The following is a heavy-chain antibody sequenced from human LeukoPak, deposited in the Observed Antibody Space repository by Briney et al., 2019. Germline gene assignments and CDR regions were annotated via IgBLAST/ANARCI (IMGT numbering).Heavy chain of an antibody. V-gene: IGHV3-33*01. CDR2: IWYDGSNI. Sequence: PGGSLKLSCAASGFTFSNYAMHWVRQAPGKGREWVAVIWYDGSNIYYAESVKGRFTISRDNSKNTLYLQMNSLRAEDTAVYYCARAVGAAAGYFDYWGQGTLVTVSS. D-gene: IGHD6-13*01. J-gene: IGHJ4*02. CDR1: GFTFSNYA. CDR3: ARAVGAAAGYFDY.